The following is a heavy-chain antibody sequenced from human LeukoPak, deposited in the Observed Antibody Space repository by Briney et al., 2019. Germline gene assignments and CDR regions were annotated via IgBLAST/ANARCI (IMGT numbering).Heavy chain of an antibody. CDR2: IRYDGSNK. J-gene: IGHJ4*02. Sequence: GGSLRLPCAASGFTFSSYGMHWVRQAPGKGLEWVAFIRYDGSNKYYADSVKGRFTISRDNSKNTLYLQMNSLRAEDTAVYYCAKDLTIFGVVMTPFDYCGQGTLVTVSS. CDR3: AKDLTIFGVVMTPFDY. V-gene: IGHV3-30*02. D-gene: IGHD3-3*01. CDR1: GFTFSSYG.